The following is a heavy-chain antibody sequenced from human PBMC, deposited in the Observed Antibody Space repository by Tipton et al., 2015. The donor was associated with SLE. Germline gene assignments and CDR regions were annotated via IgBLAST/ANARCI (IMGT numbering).Heavy chain of an antibody. V-gene: IGHV3-23*01. J-gene: IGHJ4*02. CDR1: GFTFSSYA. CDR2: ISGSGGST. D-gene: IGHD5-12*01. CDR3: RHSGYPYYFDY. Sequence: SLRLSCAASGFTFSSYAMSWVRQAPGKGLEWVSAISGSGGSTYYADSVKGRFTISRDNSKNTLYLQMNSLRAKDTAVYYCRHSGYPYYFDYWGQGTLVTVSS.